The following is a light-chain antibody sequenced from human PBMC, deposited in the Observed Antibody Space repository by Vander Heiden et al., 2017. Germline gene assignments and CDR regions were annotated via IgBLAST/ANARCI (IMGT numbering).Light chain of an antibody. CDR3: MQGAHWPPT. CDR2: KAS. CDR1: QSHVYFDGDTY. J-gene: IGKJ1*01. V-gene: IGKV2-30*01. Sequence: DVVMTQSLLPLPVTLGQPAPNSCRSSQSHVYFDGDTYLNWFQQKPGQSPRLLVYKASNRDSGVPDRFSGSGSGTDFTLKISSVEAEDIGIYYCMQGAHWPPTFGQGTKVEIK.